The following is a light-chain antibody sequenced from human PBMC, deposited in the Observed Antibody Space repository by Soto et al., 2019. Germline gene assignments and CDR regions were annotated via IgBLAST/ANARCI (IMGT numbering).Light chain of an antibody. CDR3: QQYGSSPFT. J-gene: IGKJ4*01. CDR1: QSVSSSY. CDR2: GAS. Sequence: EIVLTQSPGTLSLSPGERATLSCRASQSVSSSYLAWYQQKPGQAPRLLIYGASSRATGIPDRFSGSGSGTDFTLTISRLEPDDFAVYYWQQYGSSPFTFGGGTKVEIK. V-gene: IGKV3-20*01.